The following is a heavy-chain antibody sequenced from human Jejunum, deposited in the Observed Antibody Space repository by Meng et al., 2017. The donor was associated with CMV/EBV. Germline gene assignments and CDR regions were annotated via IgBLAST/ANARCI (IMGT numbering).Heavy chain of an antibody. CDR2: IKNKDNSYSI. D-gene: IGHD6-6*01. J-gene: IGHJ2*01. CDR3: IRVKLGSSKYFDL. V-gene: IGHV3-72*01. Sequence: EFTLSNNYMEWVRKAKGKGLEWVGSIKNKDNSYSIDYDGSVKGRFTISRDDSKNAMYLQMNSLKSEDTAVYYCIRVKLGSSKYFDLWGRGTLVTVSS. CDR1: EFTLSNNY.